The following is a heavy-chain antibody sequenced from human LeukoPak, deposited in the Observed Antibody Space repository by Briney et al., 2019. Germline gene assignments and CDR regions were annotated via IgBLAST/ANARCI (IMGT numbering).Heavy chain of an antibody. V-gene: IGHV3-23*01. D-gene: IGHD1-1*01. CDR1: VFTFRHYA. Sequence: GWSLRLSRAPSVFTFRHYALNWVRQAPGKGLDGVSGIGGSAGSTYYPDSAKGRFTLSRGNSKNPVYPQMNSLRGGGTAVLFLSKNLFTWNDVSYFDYWGQATLVTVSS. CDR2: IGGSAGST. J-gene: IGHJ4*02. CDR3: SKNLFTWNDVSYFDY.